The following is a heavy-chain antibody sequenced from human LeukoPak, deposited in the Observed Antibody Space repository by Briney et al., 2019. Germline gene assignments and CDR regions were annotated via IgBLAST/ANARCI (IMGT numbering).Heavy chain of an antibody. CDR3: ARGRRGYSYGYDDY. CDR2: IWYDGGNK. CDR1: GFTFSSYG. V-gene: IGHV3-33*01. D-gene: IGHD5-18*01. Sequence: GGSLRLSCAASGFTFSSYGMHWVRQAPGKGLEWVAVIWYDGGNKYYADSVKGRFTISRDNSKNTLYLQMNSLRAEDTAVYYCARGRRGYSYGYDDYWGQGTLVTVSS. J-gene: IGHJ4*02.